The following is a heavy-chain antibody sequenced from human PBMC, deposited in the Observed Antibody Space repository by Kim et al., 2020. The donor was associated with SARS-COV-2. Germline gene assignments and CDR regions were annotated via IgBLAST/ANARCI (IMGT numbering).Heavy chain of an antibody. J-gene: IGHJ3*02. CDR3: ARDHRKYSNSQNAFDI. CDR2: INHSGST. D-gene: IGHD6-13*01. V-gene: IGHV4-34*01. CDR1: GGSFSGYY. Sequence: SETLSLTCAVYGGSFSGYYWGWIRQPPGKGLEWIGEINHSGSTNYNPSLKSRVTISVDTSKNQFSLKLSSVTAADTAVYYCARDHRKYSNSQNAFDIWGQGTMVTVSS.